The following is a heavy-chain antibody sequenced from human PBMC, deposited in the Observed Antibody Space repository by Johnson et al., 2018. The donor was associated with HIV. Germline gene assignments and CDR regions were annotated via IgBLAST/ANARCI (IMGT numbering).Heavy chain of an antibody. D-gene: IGHD3-16*01. V-gene: IGHV3-66*02. J-gene: IGHJ3*02. CDR3: ARGGKRVMAAFDI. CDR1: GFTVSSNY. CDR2: IYSGGST. Sequence: MQLVESGGGVVQPGRSLRLSCAASGFTVSSNYMSWVRQAPGKGLEWVSVIYSGGSTYYADSVKGRFTISRDNSKNTLYLQMNSLRAEDTAVYYCARGGKRVMAAFDIWGQGTMVTVSS.